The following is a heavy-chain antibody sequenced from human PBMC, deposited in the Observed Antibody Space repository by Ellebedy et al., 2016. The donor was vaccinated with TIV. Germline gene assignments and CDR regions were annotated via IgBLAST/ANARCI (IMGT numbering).Heavy chain of an antibody. CDR3: SRETFNDVDLDLWGIFDF. J-gene: IGHJ3*01. CDR1: GFTVSSHC. CDR2: IYRDKST. V-gene: IGHV3-66*01. Sequence: GGSLRLSCAVSGFTVSSHCMSWVRQAPGKGPEWISVIYRDKSTYYADSLKGRFTISRDDSKNTVYLQMNSLRADDTAVYYCSRETFNDVDLDLWGIFDFWGQGIMVTVSS. D-gene: IGHD3-16*01.